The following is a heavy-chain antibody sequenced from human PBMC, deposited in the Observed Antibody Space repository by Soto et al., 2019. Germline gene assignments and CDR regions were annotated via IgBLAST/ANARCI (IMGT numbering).Heavy chain of an antibody. V-gene: IGHV4-31*03. D-gene: IGHD4-17*01. CDR3: ARVCPVTSSYWYFDL. J-gene: IGHJ2*01. CDR1: GGSISSGGYY. Sequence: SETLSLTCTVSGGSISSGGYYWSWIRQHPGKGLEWIGYIYYSGSTYYNPSLKSRVTISVDTSKNQFSLKLSSVTAADTAVYYCARVCPVTSSYWYFDLWGRGTLVTVSS. CDR2: IYYSGST.